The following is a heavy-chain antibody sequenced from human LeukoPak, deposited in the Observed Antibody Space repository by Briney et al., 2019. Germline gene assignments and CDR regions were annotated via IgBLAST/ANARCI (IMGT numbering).Heavy chain of an antibody. Sequence: GGSLRLSCEASGFTFSSYWMSWVRQAPGKGLEWVANINEDGSEKYYVESVKGRFTVSRDNAKNSLYLQMDSLRAEDTAVYYCARDGPHYDFWSGPAYWGQGTLVTVST. D-gene: IGHD3-3*01. J-gene: IGHJ4*02. V-gene: IGHV3-7*05. CDR1: GFTFSSYW. CDR3: ARDGPHYDFWSGPAY. CDR2: INEDGSEK.